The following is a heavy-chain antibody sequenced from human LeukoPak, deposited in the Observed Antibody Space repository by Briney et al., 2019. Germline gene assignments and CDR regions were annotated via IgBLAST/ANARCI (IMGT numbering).Heavy chain of an antibody. CDR3: ARDRRGIAARLRDY. Sequence: GRSLRLSCAASGFTFSSYAMHWVRQAPGRGLEWVAVISYDGSNKYYADSVKGRFTISRDNSKNTLYLQMNSLRAEDTAVYYCARDRRGIAARLRDYWGQGTLVTVSS. J-gene: IGHJ4*02. CDR1: GFTFSSYA. CDR2: ISYDGSNK. V-gene: IGHV3-30-3*01. D-gene: IGHD6-6*01.